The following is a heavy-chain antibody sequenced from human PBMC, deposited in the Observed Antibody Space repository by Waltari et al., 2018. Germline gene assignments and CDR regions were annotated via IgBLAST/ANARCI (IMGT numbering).Heavy chain of an antibody. Sequence: QVQLQESGPGLVKPSETLSLTCAVSGYSISSGYYWGWIRQPPGKGLEWIGSIYHSGSTYYNPSLKSRVTISVDTSKNQFSLKLSSVTAADTAVYYCARQDGYCSGGSCYSGHNWFDPWGQGTLVTVSS. D-gene: IGHD2-15*01. CDR1: GYSISSGYY. V-gene: IGHV4-38-2*01. J-gene: IGHJ5*02. CDR2: IYHSGST. CDR3: ARQDGYCSGGSCYSGHNWFDP.